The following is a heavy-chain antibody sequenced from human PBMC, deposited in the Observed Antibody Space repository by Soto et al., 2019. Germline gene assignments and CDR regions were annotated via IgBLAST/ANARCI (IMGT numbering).Heavy chain of an antibody. V-gene: IGHV3-30-3*01. Sequence: AGGSLRLSCAASGFTFSSYAMHWVRQAPGKGLEWVAVISYDGSNKYYADSVKGRFTISRDNSKNTLYLQMNSLRAEDTAVYYCARDPAVGYYQPYYFDYWGQGTLVTVSS. J-gene: IGHJ4*02. CDR2: ISYDGSNK. CDR1: GFTFSSYA. CDR3: ARDPAVGYYQPYYFDY. D-gene: IGHD3-22*01.